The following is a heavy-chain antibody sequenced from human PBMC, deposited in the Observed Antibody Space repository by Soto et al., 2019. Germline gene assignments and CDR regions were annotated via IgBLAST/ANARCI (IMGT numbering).Heavy chain of an antibody. J-gene: IGHJ6*02. CDR3: VKDGSSGWPYYYGLDV. CDR2: ISYDGSNK. Sequence: GGSLRLSCAAPGFTFSSYGMHWVRQAPGKGLEWVAVISYDGSNKYYADSVKGRFTIARDNSKNTLFLHMSSLRAEDTAVYYCVKDGSSGWPYYYGLDVWGQGTSVTVSS. V-gene: IGHV3-30*18. D-gene: IGHD6-19*01. CDR1: GFTFSSYG.